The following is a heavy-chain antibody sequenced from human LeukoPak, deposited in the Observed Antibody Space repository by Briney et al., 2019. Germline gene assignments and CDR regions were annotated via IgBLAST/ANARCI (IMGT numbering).Heavy chain of an antibody. Sequence: ASVKVSCKASGYTFIGYYMHWVRQAPGQGLEWMGWINPNNGVTNYTQKFQGRVTMTRDSSISTVYMELSRLRSDDTAVYSCARNWELKWAFDYWGQGTLVTVSS. J-gene: IGHJ4*02. CDR2: INPNNGVT. CDR1: GYTFIGYY. CDR3: ARNWELKWAFDY. V-gene: IGHV1-2*02. D-gene: IGHD1-26*01.